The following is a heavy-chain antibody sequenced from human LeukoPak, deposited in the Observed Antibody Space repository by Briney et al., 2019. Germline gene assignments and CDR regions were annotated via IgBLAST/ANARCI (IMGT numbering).Heavy chain of an antibody. D-gene: IGHD3-3*01. CDR2: IKGKAYGRTT. CDR3: SREGYYFFWGGYYTGEGGFGYYGMDV. CDR1: GFTFGDYS. Sequence: PGRSLRLSCTASGFTFGDYSMSWVRQAPGKGLEWVGYIKGKAYGRTTEYAAPVKGRFTISRDDSNSIAYLQGSSLNAEDTAVYYCSREGYYFFWGGYYTGEGGFGYYGMDVGGQETTVTVSS. J-gene: IGHJ6*02. V-gene: IGHV3-49*04.